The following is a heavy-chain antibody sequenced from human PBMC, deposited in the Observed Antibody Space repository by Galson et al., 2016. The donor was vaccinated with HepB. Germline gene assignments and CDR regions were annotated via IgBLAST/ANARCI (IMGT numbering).Heavy chain of an antibody. V-gene: IGHV3-15*07. CDR3: TTGGGNWALGMDV. CDR1: GFTFSNVW. Sequence: SLRLSCAASGFTFSNVWMNWVRQAPGKGLEWVGRIKSKVDGGTTDYAAPVKGRFTISRDDSKNTLYLQMNSLKTEDTAVYYCTTGGGNWALGMDVWGQGTTVTVSS. CDR2: IKSKVDGGTT. D-gene: IGHD1-1*01. J-gene: IGHJ6*02.